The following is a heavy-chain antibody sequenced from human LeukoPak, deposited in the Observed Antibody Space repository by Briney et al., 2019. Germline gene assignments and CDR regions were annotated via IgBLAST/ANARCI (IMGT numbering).Heavy chain of an antibody. V-gene: IGHV3-23*01. Sequence: GGSLRLSCAASGFTFSKYAMSWVRQAPGKGLEWVSRIGGSGGNTNCADSVKGRFTISRDNSRNTLCLQMNSLRSDDTAVYYCARGYDYGDYGGDFDYWGQGTLVTVSS. D-gene: IGHD4-17*01. J-gene: IGHJ4*02. CDR3: ARGYDYGDYGGDFDY. CDR1: GFTFSKYA. CDR2: IGGSGGNT.